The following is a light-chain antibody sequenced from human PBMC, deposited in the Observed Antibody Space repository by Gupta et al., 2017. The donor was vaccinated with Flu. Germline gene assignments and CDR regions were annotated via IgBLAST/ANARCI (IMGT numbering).Light chain of an antibody. Sequence: DTQMTQSPSSLSASVGERVTISCRASQDIDNYLAWFQQKPGEGPNLLIHATSRVSSGPPSRFSGSGSGTEFTLTISSLQPEDVATYYCQKDNSAPGTFGQGTKVEIK. CDR1: QDIDNY. CDR2: ATS. CDR3: QKDNSAPGT. V-gene: IGKV1-27*01. J-gene: IGKJ1*01.